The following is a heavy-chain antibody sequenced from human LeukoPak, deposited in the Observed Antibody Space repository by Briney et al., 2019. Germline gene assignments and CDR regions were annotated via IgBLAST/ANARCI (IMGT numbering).Heavy chain of an antibody. V-gene: IGHV1-2*02. D-gene: IGHD6-13*01. Sequence: ASVKVSCKASGYTFTGYYMHWVRQAPGQGLEWMGWINPNSGGTNYVQKFQGRVTMTMDTSISTAYMELSRLRSDDTAVYYCARERIAAAGLWGRDYYGMDVWGQGTTVTVSS. CDR3: ARERIAAAGLWGRDYYGMDV. CDR1: GYTFTGYY. CDR2: INPNSGGT. J-gene: IGHJ6*02.